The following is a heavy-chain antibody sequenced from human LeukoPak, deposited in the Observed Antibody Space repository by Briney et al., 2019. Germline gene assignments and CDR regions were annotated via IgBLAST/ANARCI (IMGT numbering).Heavy chain of an antibody. Sequence: GGSLRLSCAGSGFIVSSNYMSWVRQAAGKGLEWVSVIYGSSRTYYADSVKGRFTISRDNSKNTVYLQMDSLRAEDTAVYYCARDRADGYNYGDYFDNWGQGTLVTVS. CDR3: ARDRADGYNYGDYFDN. CDR2: IYGSSRT. CDR1: GFIVSSNY. J-gene: IGHJ4*02. D-gene: IGHD5-18*01. V-gene: IGHV3-66*01.